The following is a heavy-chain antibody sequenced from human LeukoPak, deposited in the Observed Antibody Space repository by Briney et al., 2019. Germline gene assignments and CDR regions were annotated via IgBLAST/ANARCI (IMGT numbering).Heavy chain of an antibody. Sequence: PGGSWSPSCAASGLTLGSIGMHWVGKAPGKGLEGVEVIWYDGSNKYYADSVKGRFTISRDNSKNTLYLQMNSLRAEDTAVYYCARESYSSGWYPNFDYWGQGTLVTVSS. D-gene: IGHD6-19*01. CDR2: IWYDGSNK. J-gene: IGHJ4*02. V-gene: IGHV3-33*01. CDR1: GLTLGSIG. CDR3: ARESYSSGWYPNFDY.